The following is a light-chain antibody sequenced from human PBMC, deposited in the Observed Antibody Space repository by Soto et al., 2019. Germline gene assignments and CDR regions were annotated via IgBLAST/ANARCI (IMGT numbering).Light chain of an antibody. CDR1: QGISNY. CDR2: DAS. CDR3: LQHNSYPPT. V-gene: IGKV1-9*01. Sequence: DIQLTQAPSFLSASVGDRVTITCRASQGISNYLAWYQQRPGKPPKLLISDASSLEGGVPSRFSGSGSGTYFTLTISSLQPEDFATYYRLQHNSYPPTFGQGTRLEIK. J-gene: IGKJ5*01.